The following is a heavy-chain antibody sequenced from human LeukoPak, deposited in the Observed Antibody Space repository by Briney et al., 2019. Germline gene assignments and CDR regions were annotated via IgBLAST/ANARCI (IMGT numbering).Heavy chain of an antibody. CDR3: AREGAVAGFDY. CDR2: ISSSSRTI. D-gene: IGHD6-19*01. J-gene: IGHJ4*02. V-gene: IGHV3-48*01. CDR1: GFTFSSYN. Sequence: PGGSLRLSCAASGFTFSSYNMNWVRQAPGKGLEWVSYISSSSRTIYNADSVKGRFTVSRDNAKNSLYLQMNSLRVEDTAVYYCAREGAVAGFDYWGQGTLVTVSS.